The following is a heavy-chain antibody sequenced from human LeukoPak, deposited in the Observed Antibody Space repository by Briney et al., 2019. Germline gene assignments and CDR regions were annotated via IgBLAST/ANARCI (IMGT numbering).Heavy chain of an antibody. J-gene: IGHJ4*02. V-gene: IGHV3-48*03. CDR1: GFTFSSYE. CDR3: AKDRRRDDVLTGSFSD. Sequence: GGSLRLSCAASGFTFSSYEMNWVRQAPGKGLEWVSYISSSGSTIYYADSVKGRFTISRDNAKNTLYLQMNSLRAEDTADCAKDRRRDDVLTGSFSDWGQGTLVTVSS. D-gene: IGHD3-9*01. CDR2: ISSSGSTI.